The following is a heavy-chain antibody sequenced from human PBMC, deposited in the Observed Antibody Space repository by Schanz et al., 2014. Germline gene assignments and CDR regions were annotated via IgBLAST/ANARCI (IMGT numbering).Heavy chain of an antibody. CDR2: ISYDGSNK. CDR3: ARDQYSINWYLLIRGMDV. CDR1: GFTFSSYA. D-gene: IGHD6-13*01. Sequence: HGQLVESGGGVVQPGRSLRLSCAASGFTFSSYAMHWVRQAPGKGLEWVAVISYDGSNKYYADSVKGRFTISRDNSKNTLYLQMNSLRAEDTAVYYCARDQYSINWYLLIRGMDVWGQGTTVTVSS. V-gene: IGHV3-30*04. J-gene: IGHJ6*02.